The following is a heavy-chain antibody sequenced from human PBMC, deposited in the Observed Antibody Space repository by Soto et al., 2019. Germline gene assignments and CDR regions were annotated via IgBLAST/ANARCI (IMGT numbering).Heavy chain of an antibody. CDR3: ARIDVDYYIDV. CDR2: IYYSGST. CDR1: GGSISSYY. Sequence: SETLSLTCTVSGGSISSYYWSWIRQPPGKGLEWIGYIYYSGSTNYNPSLKSRVTISVDTSKNQFSLKLSSVTAADTAVYYCARIDVDYYIDVWGKGTTVTVSS. D-gene: IGHD2-15*01. J-gene: IGHJ6*03. V-gene: IGHV4-59*01.